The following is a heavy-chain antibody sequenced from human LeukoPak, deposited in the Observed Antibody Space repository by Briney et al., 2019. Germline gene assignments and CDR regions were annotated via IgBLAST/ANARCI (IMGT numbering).Heavy chain of an antibody. CDR2: ISAYNGNT. CDR1: GYTFTSYG. V-gene: IGHV1-18*01. Sequence: PPASVKVSCKASGYTFTSYGISWVRQAPGQGLEWMGWISAYNGNTNYAQKLQGRVTMTTDTSTSTAYMELRSLRSDDTAVYYCARDPLLYDFWSGYPYYFDFWGQGTRVTVSS. CDR3: ARDPLLYDFWSGYPYYFDF. J-gene: IGHJ4*02. D-gene: IGHD3-3*01.